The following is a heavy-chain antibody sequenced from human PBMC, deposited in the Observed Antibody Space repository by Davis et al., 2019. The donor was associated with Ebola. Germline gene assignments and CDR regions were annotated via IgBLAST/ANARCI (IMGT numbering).Heavy chain of an antibody. CDR1: GGTFSSYA. D-gene: IGHD6-6*01. J-gene: IGHJ4*02. CDR2: IIPIFGTA. V-gene: IGHV1-69*13. CDR3: ARSGSWIAARSPFDY. Sequence: AASVKVSCKASGGTFSSYAISWVRQAPGQGLEWMGGIIPIFGTANYAQKFQGRVTITADESTSTAYMELSSLRSEDTAVYYCARSGSWIAARSPFDYWGQGTLVTVSS.